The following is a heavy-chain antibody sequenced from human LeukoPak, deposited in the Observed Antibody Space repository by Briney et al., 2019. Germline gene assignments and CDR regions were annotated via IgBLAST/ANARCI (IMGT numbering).Heavy chain of an antibody. J-gene: IGHJ4*02. CDR2: IYYSGST. CDR3: ARTLGSYSPLGFDY. D-gene: IGHD1-26*01. V-gene: IGHV4-39*07. CDR1: GGSISSGPHY. Sequence: NPSETLSLTCTVSGGSISSGPHYWGWIRQSPGKGLEWIGSIYYSGSTDYNPSLKSRVTMSVDTSKNQFSLKLSSVTAADTAVYYCARTLGSYSPLGFDYWGQGTLVTVSS.